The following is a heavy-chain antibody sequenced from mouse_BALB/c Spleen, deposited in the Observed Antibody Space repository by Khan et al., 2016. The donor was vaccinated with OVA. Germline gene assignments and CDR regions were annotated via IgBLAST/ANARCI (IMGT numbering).Heavy chain of an antibody. CDR3: ASELGRYYALDY. CDR2: ISYSGST. V-gene: IGHV3-2*02. J-gene: IGHJ4*01. CDR1: GYSITSDYA. D-gene: IGHD4-1*01. Sequence: EVQLQESGPGLVKPSQSLSLTCTVTGYSITSDYAWNWIRQFPGNKLEWMGYISYSGSTTYNPSLKSRISITRDTSKDQFYLQLKSVTSEDTATXDCASELGRYYALDYWGQGTSVTVSS.